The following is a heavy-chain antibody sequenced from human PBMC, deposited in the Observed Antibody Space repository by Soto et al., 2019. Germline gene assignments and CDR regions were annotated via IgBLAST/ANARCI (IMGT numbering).Heavy chain of an antibody. D-gene: IGHD2-15*01. CDR1: GGSFSGYY. Sequence: PSETLSLTCAVYGGSFSGYYWSWIRQPPGKGLEWIGEINHSGSTNYNPSLKSRVTISVDTSKNQFSLKLSSVTAADTAVYYCVRGSCSGGSCYPAGGTFDYWGQGTLVTVSS. CDR2: INHSGST. CDR3: VRGSCSGGSCYPAGGTFDY. V-gene: IGHV4-34*01. J-gene: IGHJ4*02.